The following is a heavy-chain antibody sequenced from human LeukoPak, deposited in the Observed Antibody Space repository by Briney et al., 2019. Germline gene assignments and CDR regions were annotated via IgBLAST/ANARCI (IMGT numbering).Heavy chain of an antibody. Sequence: SETLSLTCAVYGGSFSGYYWSWIRQPPGKGLEWIGEINHSGSTNYNPSLKSRDTISVDTSKNQFSLKLSSVTAADTAVYYCARDLVATLTPWFDPWGQGTLVTVSS. CDR1: GGSFSGYY. CDR3: ARDLVATLTPWFDP. D-gene: IGHD5-12*01. V-gene: IGHV4-34*01. J-gene: IGHJ5*02. CDR2: INHSGST.